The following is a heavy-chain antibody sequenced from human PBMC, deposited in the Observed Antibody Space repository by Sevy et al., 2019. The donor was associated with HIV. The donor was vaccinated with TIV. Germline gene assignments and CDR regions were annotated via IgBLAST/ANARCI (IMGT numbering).Heavy chain of an antibody. CDR2: TYYRSKWYI. Sequence: SQTLSLTCAISGDTVSSNSAAWNWIRQSPSRGLEWLGRTYYRSKWYIDYAVSVKSTITLNPDTSKNQFSLKLNSVTPVGTAVYDGARDITGALLVVDGGDDSFDIWGQGTMVTVSS. V-gene: IGHV6-1*01. D-gene: IGHD2-2*01. CDR3: ARDITGALLVVDGGDDSFDI. J-gene: IGHJ3*02. CDR1: GDTVSSNSAA.